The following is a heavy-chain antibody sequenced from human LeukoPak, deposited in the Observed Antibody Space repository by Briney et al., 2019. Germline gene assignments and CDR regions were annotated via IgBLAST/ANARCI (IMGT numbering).Heavy chain of an antibody. D-gene: IGHD3-10*01. V-gene: IGHV1-69*05. J-gene: IGHJ6*03. Sequence: GASVKVSCKASGYTFTGYYMHWVRQAPGQGLEWMGGIIPNFGTANYAQKFQGRVTITTDGSTSTAYMELSSLRSEDTAVYYCARAQGTYEQGNYYYYYMDVWGKGTTVTVSS. CDR3: ARAQGTYEQGNYYYYYMDV. CDR1: GYTFTGYY. CDR2: IIPNFGTA.